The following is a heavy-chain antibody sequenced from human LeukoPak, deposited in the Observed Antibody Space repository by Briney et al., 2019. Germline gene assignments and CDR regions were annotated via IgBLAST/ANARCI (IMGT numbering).Heavy chain of an antibody. CDR1: GGSFSGYY. CDR2: INHSGGT. D-gene: IGHD3-22*01. V-gene: IGHV4-34*01. J-gene: IGHJ4*02. Sequence: PSETLSLTCAVYGGSFSGYYWSWIRQPPGKGLEWIGEINHSGGTNYNPSLKSRVTISVDTSKNQFSLKLSSVTAADTAVYYCARLPYYYDSSGYYYFSFDYWGQGTLVTVSS. CDR3: ARLPYYYDSSGYYYFSFDY.